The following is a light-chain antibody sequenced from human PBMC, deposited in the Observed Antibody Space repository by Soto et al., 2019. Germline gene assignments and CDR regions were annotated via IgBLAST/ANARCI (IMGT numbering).Light chain of an antibody. Sequence: QSALTQPASVSGSPGQSITISCTGTSSDVGSYDLVSWYQQYPGKAPKLMIYEASERPSGVSYRFSDSKSGTSASLAISGLQSEDEADYFCAAWDDSLNGYVFGTGTKVTVL. CDR3: AAWDDSLNGYV. J-gene: IGLJ1*01. CDR2: EAS. V-gene: IGLV2-14*02. CDR1: SSDVGSYDL.